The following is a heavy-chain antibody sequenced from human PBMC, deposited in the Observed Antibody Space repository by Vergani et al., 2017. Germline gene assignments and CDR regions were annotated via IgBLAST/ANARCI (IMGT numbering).Heavy chain of an antibody. CDR2: IDVKGNS. J-gene: IGHJ3*02. D-gene: IGHD2-21*01. CDR1: GGSLDIHSQT. Sequence: QAQLQESGPRLVKPSQTLSLTCSFSGGSLDIHSQTWGWIRQPAGEGLEWIGLIDVKGNSNFSPSLESRVTMSAEGSRGRFSLNLRSVTTSDTAVYYFVRVLHTSYILGAFDIWGQGIKVTVSS. CDR3: VRVLHTSYILGAFDI. V-gene: IGHV4-61*02.